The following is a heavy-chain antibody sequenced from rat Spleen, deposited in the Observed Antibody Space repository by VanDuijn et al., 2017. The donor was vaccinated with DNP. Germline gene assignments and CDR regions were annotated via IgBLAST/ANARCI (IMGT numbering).Heavy chain of an antibody. D-gene: IGHD1-9*01. CDR3: ATYTYYGYWFAY. CDR2: INSAGST. J-gene: IGHJ3*01. V-gene: IGHV3-3*01. CDR1: GYSITSSYR. Sequence: EVQLQESGPGLVKPSQSLSLTCSVTGYSITSSYRWNWIRKFPGNKLEWMGYINSAGSTNYNPSLKSRISITRDTSKNQFFLQVNSVTTEDTATYYCATYTYYGYWFAYWGQGTLVTVSS.